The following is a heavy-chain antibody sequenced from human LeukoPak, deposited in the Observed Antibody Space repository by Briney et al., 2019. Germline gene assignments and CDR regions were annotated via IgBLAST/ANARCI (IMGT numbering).Heavy chain of an antibody. J-gene: IGHJ4*02. D-gene: IGHD3-10*01. CDR1: GFTFSNAW. Sequence: GGSLRLSCAASGFTFSNAWMSWVRQAPGKGLEWVGRIKSKTDGGTTDYAAPVKGRFTISRDDSKNTLYLQMNSLKTEDTAVYYCTTDYYGSGSYYKYYFDYWGQGTLVTVSS. CDR2: IKSKTDGGTT. V-gene: IGHV3-15*01. CDR3: TTDYYGSGSYYKYYFDY.